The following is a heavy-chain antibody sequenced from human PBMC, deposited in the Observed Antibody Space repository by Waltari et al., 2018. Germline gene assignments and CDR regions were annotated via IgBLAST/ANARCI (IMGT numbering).Heavy chain of an antibody. CDR1: GGSIRSSSYY. J-gene: IGHJ5*02. D-gene: IGHD5-12*01. CDR3: ARDNSAYEAWFDP. Sequence: QLQLQESGPGLVKPSETLSLTCTVSGGSIRSSSYYWGWIRQPPGKGLEWIGSIYYSGSTYYNPSLKSRVTISVDTSKNQFSLKLSSVTAADTAVYYCARDNSAYEAWFDPWGQGTLVTVSS. V-gene: IGHV4-39*07. CDR2: IYYSGST.